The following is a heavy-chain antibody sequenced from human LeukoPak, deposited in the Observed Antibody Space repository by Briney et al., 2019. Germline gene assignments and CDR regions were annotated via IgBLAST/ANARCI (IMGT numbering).Heavy chain of an antibody. CDR2: IFHSGST. CDR1: GDSISSSSYY. J-gene: IGHJ4*02. CDR3: ARAILSGYPDS. V-gene: IGHV4-39*07. D-gene: IGHD3-3*01. Sequence: SETLSLTCTVSGDSISSSSYYWGWIRQPPGKGLEWIGSIFHSGSTYYNPSLKSRVTISVDTSKNQFSLKLSSVTAADTAVYYCARAILSGYPDSWGQGTLVIVFS.